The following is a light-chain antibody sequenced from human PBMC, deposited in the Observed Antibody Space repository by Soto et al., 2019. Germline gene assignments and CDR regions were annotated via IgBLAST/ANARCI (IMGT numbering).Light chain of an antibody. CDR2: AAS. CDR3: QQLNIYPHT. CDR1: QGISGY. J-gene: IGKJ1*01. Sequence: DIQLTQSPSFLSASVGDRVTITCRASQGISGYLAWYQQTPGKAPTLLIYAASVLQSGVPSRFSGSGSGTEFTLTISSLQPEDFATYYCQQLNIYPHTFGQGTKVDIK. V-gene: IGKV1-9*01.